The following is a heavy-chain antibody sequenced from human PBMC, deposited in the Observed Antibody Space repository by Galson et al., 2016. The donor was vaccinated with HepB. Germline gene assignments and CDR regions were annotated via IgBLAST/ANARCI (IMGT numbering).Heavy chain of an antibody. Sequence: SLRLSCAASGFTFSSYTMHWVRQAPGKGLEWVANIKQDGSEKYYVDSVKGRFTISRDNAKNSLYLQMYSLRAEDTAVYYCARDVVQWELPNLYFYYYMDVWGKGTTVTVSS. D-gene: IGHD1-26*01. V-gene: IGHV3-7*03. CDR1: GFTFSSYT. J-gene: IGHJ6*03. CDR3: ARDVVQWELPNLYFYYYMDV. CDR2: IKQDGSEK.